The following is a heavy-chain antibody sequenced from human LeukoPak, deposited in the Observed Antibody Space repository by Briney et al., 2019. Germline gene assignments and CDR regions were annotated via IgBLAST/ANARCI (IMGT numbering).Heavy chain of an antibody. J-gene: IGHJ3*01. CDR2: ISYDGSST. CDR3: ARRSAAKDAFDF. Sequence: PGGSLRLSCAASGFTFSNYWMHWVRHAPGKGLVWVSRISYDGSSTNYADSVKGRFTISRDNAKNTLYLQMNSLRAEDTAVYYCARRSAAKDAFDFWGQGTMVTVSS. D-gene: IGHD6-25*01. CDR1: GFTFSNYW. V-gene: IGHV3-74*01.